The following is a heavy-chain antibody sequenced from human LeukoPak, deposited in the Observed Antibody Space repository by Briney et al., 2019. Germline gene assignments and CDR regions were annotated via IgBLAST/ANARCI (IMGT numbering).Heavy chain of an antibody. CDR1: GGTFSSYA. Sequence: ASVKVSCKASGGTFSSYAISWVRQAPGQGLEWMGGIIPIFGTANYAQKFQGRVTITADESTSTAYMELSSLRSDDTAVYYCARRGGGYYGMDVWDKGTTVTVSS. J-gene: IGHJ6*04. V-gene: IGHV1-69*13. D-gene: IGHD2-15*01. CDR2: IIPIFGTA. CDR3: ARRGGGYYGMDV.